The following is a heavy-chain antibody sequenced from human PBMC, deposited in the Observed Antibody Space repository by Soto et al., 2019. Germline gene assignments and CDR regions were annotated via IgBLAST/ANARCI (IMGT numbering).Heavy chain of an antibody. CDR2: ISYDGSYQ. D-gene: IGHD1-7*01. CDR3: AKDEISKTIRGDDFNF. Sequence: PGGSLRLSCAASGFTFSSDGMHWVRQAPGKGLEWVAVISYDGSYQYYVDSVKGRFTISRDNSKNTLYLQMNSLRAEDTAVYYCAKDEISKTIRGDDFNFWGQGTMVTVSS. V-gene: IGHV3-30*18. CDR1: GFTFSSDG. J-gene: IGHJ3*01.